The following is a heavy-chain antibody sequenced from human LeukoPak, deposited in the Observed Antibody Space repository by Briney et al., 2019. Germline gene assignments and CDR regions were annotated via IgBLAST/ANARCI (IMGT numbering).Heavy chain of an antibody. CDR2: ISSSRSTI. CDR1: GFTFSSYS. J-gene: IGHJ5*02. D-gene: IGHD6-19*01. CDR3: AREGSSGWFDP. Sequence: GSLRLSCAASGFTFSSYSMNWVRQAPGKGLEWVSYISSSRSTIYYADSVKGRFTISRDNAKNSLYLQMNSLRAEDTAVYYCAREGSSGWFDPWGQGTLVTVSS. V-gene: IGHV3-48*01.